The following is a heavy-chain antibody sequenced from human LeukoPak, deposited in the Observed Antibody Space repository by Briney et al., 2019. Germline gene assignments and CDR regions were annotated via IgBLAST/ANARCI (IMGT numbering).Heavy chain of an antibody. CDR3: ASVTVTTTGAWFDP. Sequence: ASVKVSCKASGYTFTSYDINWVRQAPGKGLEWMGGFDPEDGETIYAQKFQGRVTMTEDISTDTAYMELSSLRSEDTAVYYCASVTVTTTGAWFDPWGQGTLVTVSS. CDR1: GYTFTSYD. V-gene: IGHV1-24*01. CDR2: FDPEDGET. J-gene: IGHJ5*02. D-gene: IGHD4-17*01.